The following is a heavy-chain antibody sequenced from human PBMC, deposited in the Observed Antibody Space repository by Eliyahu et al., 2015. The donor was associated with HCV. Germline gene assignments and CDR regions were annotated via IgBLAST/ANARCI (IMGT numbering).Heavy chain of an antibody. CDR3: AREAYGWLGWFDP. D-gene: IGHD3-10*01. V-gene: IGHV3-7*01. CDR2: IKTDGKTK. Sequence: EVQLVESGGGLVQPGGSLRLSCTAXGFTFSXFLMSWVRQAPGKGLGWVXNIKTDGKTKYYVDSXKGRFNISRDNAKNSLYLQMNSLRVEDTGVYYCAREAYGWLGWFDPWGQGTLVTVSS. CDR1: GFTFSXFL. J-gene: IGHJ5*02.